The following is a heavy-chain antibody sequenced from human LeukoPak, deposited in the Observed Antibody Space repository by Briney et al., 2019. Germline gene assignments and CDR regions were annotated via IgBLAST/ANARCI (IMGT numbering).Heavy chain of an antibody. CDR2: IYNSGSA. CDR1: GGSISSYY. Sequence: PSETLSLTCTVSGGSISSYYWSWIRQPPGKGLEWIGRIYNSGSANYNPSLKSRVTMSVDTSKNQFSLKLSSVTAADTAVYYCAREEKRFSGWYNYYYYMDVWGKGTTVTISS. J-gene: IGHJ6*03. V-gene: IGHV4-4*07. D-gene: IGHD6-19*01. CDR3: AREEKRFSGWYNYYYYMDV.